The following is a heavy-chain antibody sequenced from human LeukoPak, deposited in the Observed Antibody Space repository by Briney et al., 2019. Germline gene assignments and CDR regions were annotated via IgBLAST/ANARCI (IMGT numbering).Heavy chain of an antibody. CDR1: GFTLSSYA. J-gene: IGHJ4*02. CDR3: ARPRIAAAGHFDY. CDR2: ISASGGST. V-gene: IGHV3-23*01. Sequence: GGSLRLSCAASGFTLSSYAMTWVRQAPGMGLEWVSAISASGGSTYYADSVKGRFTISRDNAKNSLYLQMNSLRAEDTAVYYCARPRIAAAGHFDYWGQGTLVTVSS. D-gene: IGHD6-13*01.